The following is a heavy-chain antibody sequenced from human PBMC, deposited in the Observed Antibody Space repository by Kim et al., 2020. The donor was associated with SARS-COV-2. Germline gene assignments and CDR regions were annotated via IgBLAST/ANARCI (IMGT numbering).Heavy chain of an antibody. CDR3: AKESMDTAMVSDY. D-gene: IGHD5-18*01. J-gene: IGHJ4*02. Sequence: YSDSVKGRFTISRANSKSTLYLQMNSLRAEDTAVYYCAKESMDTAMVSDYWGQGALVTVSS. V-gene: IGHV3-23*01.